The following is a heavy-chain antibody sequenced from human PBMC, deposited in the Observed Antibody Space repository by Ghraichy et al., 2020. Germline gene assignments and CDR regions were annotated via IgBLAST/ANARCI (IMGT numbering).Heavy chain of an antibody. Sequence: SETLSLTCTVSGGSISSYYWSWIRQPAGKGLEWIGRIYTSGSTNYNPSLKSRVTMSVDTSKNQFSLKLSSVTAADTAVYYCARSSTVWGAYYYDSSGYYYDYWGQGTLVTVSS. V-gene: IGHV4-4*07. CDR3: ARSSTVWGAYYYDSSGYYYDY. CDR1: GGSISSYY. J-gene: IGHJ4*02. CDR2: IYTSGST. D-gene: IGHD3-22*01.